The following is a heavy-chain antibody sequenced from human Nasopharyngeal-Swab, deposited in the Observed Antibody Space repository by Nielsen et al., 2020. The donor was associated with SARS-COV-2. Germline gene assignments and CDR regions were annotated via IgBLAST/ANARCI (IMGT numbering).Heavy chain of an antibody. CDR2: INHSGST. CDR1: GGSFSGYY. V-gene: IGHV4-34*01. Sequence: SETLSLTCAPYGGSFSGYYWSWIRQPPGKGLEWIGEINHSGSTTYNPSLKSRVTISVDTSKNQFSLKLSSVTAADTAVYYCARAFHTFEKGYNWFDPWGQGTLVTVSS. J-gene: IGHJ5*02. D-gene: IGHD3-16*01. CDR3: ARAFHTFEKGYNWFDP.